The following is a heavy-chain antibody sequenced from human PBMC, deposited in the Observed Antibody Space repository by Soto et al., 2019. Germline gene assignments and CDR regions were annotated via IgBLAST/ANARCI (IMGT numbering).Heavy chain of an antibody. CDR2: IYPGDSDT. D-gene: IGHD5-12*01. CDR1: GYSFTSYW. V-gene: IGHV5-51*01. CDR3: ARQRVATTLYYYYGMDV. Sequence: ESLKISCKGSGYSFTSYWIGWVRQMPGKGLEWMGIIYPGDSDTRYSPSFQGQVTISADKSISTAYLQWSSLKASDTAMYYCARQRVATTLYYYYGMDVWGQGTTVTVSS. J-gene: IGHJ6*02.